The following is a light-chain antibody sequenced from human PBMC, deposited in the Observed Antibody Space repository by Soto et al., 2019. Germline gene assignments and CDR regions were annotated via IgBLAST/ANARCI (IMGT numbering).Light chain of an antibody. Sequence: SYELTQPPSVSVAPGQTASITCSGDKLGDKYACWYQQEPGQSPVLVIYQDSKRPSGIPERLSGSNSGNTATLTISGTQAMDEADYYCQAWGSSTAVFGGGTKLTVL. J-gene: IGLJ3*02. CDR2: QDS. CDR3: QAWGSSTAV. CDR1: KLGDKY. V-gene: IGLV3-1*01.